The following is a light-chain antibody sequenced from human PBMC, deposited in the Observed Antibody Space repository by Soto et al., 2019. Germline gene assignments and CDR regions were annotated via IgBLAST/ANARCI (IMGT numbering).Light chain of an antibody. Sequence: QSALTQPDSVSGSPGQSITISCTGTSSNIGAYNYVSWYQQHPGKAPTLIIYEVNNRPSGVSDRFSGSKSGNTASLTISGLQLEDEADYHCSSYTGGSTYWVFGGGTQLTVL. CDR1: SSNIGAYNY. CDR3: SSYTGGSTYWV. CDR2: EVN. J-gene: IGLJ3*02. V-gene: IGLV2-14*01.